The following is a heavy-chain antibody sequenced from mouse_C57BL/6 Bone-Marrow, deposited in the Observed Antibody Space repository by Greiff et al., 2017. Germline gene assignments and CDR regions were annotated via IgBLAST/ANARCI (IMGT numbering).Heavy chain of an antibody. J-gene: IGHJ3*01. CDR2: IYPGSGNT. Sequence: VQLQQSGAELVRPGASVKLSCKASGYTFTDYYINWVKQRPGQGLEWIARIYPGSGNTYYNEKFKGKATLTAETSSSTAYMQLSSLTSEDSAVYWCARRHDGPGGQGTGVTVSA. CDR3: ARRHDGP. D-gene: IGHD2-14*01. CDR1: GYTFTDYY. V-gene: IGHV1-76*01.